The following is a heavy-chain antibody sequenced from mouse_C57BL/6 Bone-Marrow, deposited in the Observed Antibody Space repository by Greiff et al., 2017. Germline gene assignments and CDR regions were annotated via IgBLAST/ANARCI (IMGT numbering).Heavy chain of an antibody. CDR2: LSSGGSYT. V-gene: IGHV5-6*02. CDR3: ARQRFYYGYDVRFAY. D-gene: IGHD2-2*01. J-gene: IGHJ3*01. CDR1: GFTFSSYG. Sequence: DVKLVESGGDLVKPGGSLKLSCAASGFTFSSYGMSWVRQTPDKRLEWVATLSSGGSYTYYPDSVKGRFTISRDKAKHTLYLQLSSLTSEDTAMYYCARQRFYYGYDVRFAYWGQGTLVTVSA.